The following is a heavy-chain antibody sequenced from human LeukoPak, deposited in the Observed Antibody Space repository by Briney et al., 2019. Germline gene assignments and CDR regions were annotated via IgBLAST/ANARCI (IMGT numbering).Heavy chain of an antibody. D-gene: IGHD3-22*01. Sequence: GGSLRLSCAASGFTFSSYSMNWVRQAPGKGLEWVSSISSSSSYIYYADSVKGRFTISRDNAKNSLYLQMNSLRAEDTAVYYCARDQSTMIVVVTHSPYYGMDVWGQGTTVTVSS. CDR1: GFTFSSYS. V-gene: IGHV3-21*01. CDR3: ARDQSTMIVVVTHSPYYGMDV. J-gene: IGHJ6*02. CDR2: ISSSSSYI.